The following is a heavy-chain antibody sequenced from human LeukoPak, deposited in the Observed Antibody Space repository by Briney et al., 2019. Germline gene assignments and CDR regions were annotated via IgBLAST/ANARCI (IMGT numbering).Heavy chain of an antibody. D-gene: IGHD6-13*01. V-gene: IGHV5-51*01. Sequence: GESLKIPCKGSGYSFTSYWIGWVRQMPGKGLEWMGIIYPDDSDTRYSPSFQGQVTISADKSISTAYLQWSSLKASDTAMYYCARLAAAGTDRYFDYWGQGTLVAVSS. CDR3: ARLAAAGTDRYFDY. CDR2: IYPDDSDT. CDR1: GYSFTSYW. J-gene: IGHJ4*02.